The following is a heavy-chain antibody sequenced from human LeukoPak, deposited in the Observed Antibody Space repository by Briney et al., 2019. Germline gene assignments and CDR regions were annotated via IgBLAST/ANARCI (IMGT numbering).Heavy chain of an antibody. CDR2: IKQDGSEK. V-gene: IGHV3-7*01. J-gene: IGHJ4*02. CDR3: ARNQRRLDY. D-gene: IGHD1-14*01. Sequence: GGSLRLSCEGSGFTFSTYYMSWVRQAPGKGLELVANIKQDGSEKYYVDSVKGRFTISRDNAKNSLYLQVNSLRAEDTAVYYCARNQRRLDYWGQGTLVTVFS. CDR1: GFTFSTYY.